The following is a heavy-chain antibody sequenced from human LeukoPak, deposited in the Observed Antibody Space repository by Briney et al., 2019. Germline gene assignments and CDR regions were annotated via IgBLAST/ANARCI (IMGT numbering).Heavy chain of an antibody. V-gene: IGHV3-23*01. Sequence: GGSLRLSCAASGFTFSSYAMSWVRQAPGKGLEWVSVFGGSDGSTYYAGSVKGRFTVSRDISKNTLYLQMNSLRAEDTAVYYCAKHCIGGTCFDYWGQGTLVTVSA. D-gene: IGHD2-15*01. CDR2: FGGSDGST. CDR3: AKHCIGGTCFDY. J-gene: IGHJ4*02. CDR1: GFTFSSYA.